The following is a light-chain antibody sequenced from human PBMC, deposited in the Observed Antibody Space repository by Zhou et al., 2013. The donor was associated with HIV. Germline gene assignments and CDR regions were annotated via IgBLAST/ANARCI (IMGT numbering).Light chain of an antibody. V-gene: IGKV2-28*01. Sequence: EIVLIQSPLSLPVTPGEPASISCRSDQNVLHKNGHHFLDWYLQKPGQSPQLLISLTSNRASGVPDRFSGSGSGTDFTLKISRVEAEDVGVYYCMQALQTPRTFGGGTKVEIK. CDR3: MQALQTPRT. CDR1: QNVLHKNGHHF. CDR2: LTS. J-gene: IGKJ4*01.